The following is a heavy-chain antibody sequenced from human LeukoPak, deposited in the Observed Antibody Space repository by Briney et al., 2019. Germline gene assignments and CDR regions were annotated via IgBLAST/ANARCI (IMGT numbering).Heavy chain of an antibody. Sequence: SETLSLTCAVYGGSFSGYYWSWIRQPPGKGLEWIGEINHSGSTNYNPSLKSRVTISVDTSKNQFSLKLSSVTAADTAVYYCAREGRRAFMVRVGRGISFDYWGQGTLVTVSS. CDR2: INHSGST. CDR1: GGSFSGYY. CDR3: AREGRRAFMVRVGRGISFDY. D-gene: IGHD3-10*01. J-gene: IGHJ4*02. V-gene: IGHV4-34*01.